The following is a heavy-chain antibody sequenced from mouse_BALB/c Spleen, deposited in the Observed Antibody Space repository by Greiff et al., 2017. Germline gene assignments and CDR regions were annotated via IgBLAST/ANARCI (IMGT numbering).Heavy chain of an antibody. CDR2: ISSGGST. CDR1: GFTFSSYA. CDR3: ARGHDFNWYFDV. D-gene: IGHD2-4*01. V-gene: IGHV5-6-5*01. J-gene: IGHJ1*01. Sequence: EVQLQESGGGLVKPGGSLKLSCAASGFTFSSYAMSWVRQTPEKRLEWVASISSGGSTYYPDSVKGRFTISRDNARNILYLQMSSLRSEDTAMYYCARGHDFNWYFDVWGAGTTVTVSS.